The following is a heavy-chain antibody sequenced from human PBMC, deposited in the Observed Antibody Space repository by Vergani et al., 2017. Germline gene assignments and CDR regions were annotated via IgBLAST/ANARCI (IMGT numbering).Heavy chain of an antibody. CDR1: GFTFSSYA. CDR3: AQKGTTVTTPFDG. V-gene: IGHV3-23*01. D-gene: IGHD4-17*01. J-gene: IGHJ4*02. Sequence: EVQLLESGGGLVQPGGSLRLSCAASGFTFSSYAMSWVRQAPGKGLEWVSAIRGSGGSTYYPDSVKGRFTISRDNSKNTLYLQMNSLRAEDTAVYYCAQKGTTVTTPFDGWSQGTLVTVSS. CDR2: IRGSGGST.